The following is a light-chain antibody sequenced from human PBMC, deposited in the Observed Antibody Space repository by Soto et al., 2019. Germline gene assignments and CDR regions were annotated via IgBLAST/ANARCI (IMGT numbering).Light chain of an antibody. J-gene: IGKJ1*01. Sequence: EIVLTQSPGTLSLSPGEIATLSCGASQSVRTKLAWYQQKPGQAPRLLIYSASARATGFPARFSGSGSGTDFTLTISSLQSEDFAVYYCQQYNNWPWTFGQGTKVDIK. V-gene: IGKV3-15*01. CDR2: SAS. CDR3: QQYNNWPWT. CDR1: QSVRTK.